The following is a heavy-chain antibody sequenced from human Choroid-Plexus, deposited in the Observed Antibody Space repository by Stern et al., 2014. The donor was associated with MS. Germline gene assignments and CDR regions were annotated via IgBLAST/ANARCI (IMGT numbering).Heavy chain of an antibody. CDR2: VSYDGSNK. J-gene: IGHJ5*02. CDR1: GFTLGSCA. Sequence: VQLVESGGGVVKPGRPLRLSCVASGFTLGSCAMHWVRQAPGKGLEWVAGVSYDGSNKYYADSVQGRFTISRDNSQNTLYMQMSSLRPEDTAVYYCAKDRQYLTYFFDHWGQGSLVTVSS. D-gene: IGHD2/OR15-2a*01. V-gene: IGHV3-30*18. CDR3: AKDRQYLTYFFDH.